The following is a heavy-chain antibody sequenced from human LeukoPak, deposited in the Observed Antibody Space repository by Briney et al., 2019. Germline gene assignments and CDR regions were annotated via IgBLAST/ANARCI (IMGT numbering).Heavy chain of an antibody. Sequence: GGSLRLSCAASGFTFSTYSMNWVRQAPGKGLEWVSFISSSSSYIYYADSVKGRFTISRDNAKNSLYLQMNSLRAEDTAVYYCARDGSNGAMDVWGKGTTVTISS. CDR3: ARDGSNGAMDV. V-gene: IGHV3-21*01. J-gene: IGHJ6*03. D-gene: IGHD1-26*01. CDR2: ISSSSSYI. CDR1: GFTFSTYS.